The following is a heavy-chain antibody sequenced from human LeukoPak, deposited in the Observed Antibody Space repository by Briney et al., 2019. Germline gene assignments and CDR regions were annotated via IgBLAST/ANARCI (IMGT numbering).Heavy chain of an antibody. Sequence: PGGSLRLSCAASGFTFSMYTMSWVRQAPGKGLEWVSTVSGSGSNTFYADSVKGRFTISRDNSKDALYLQMDSLRADDTAVYFCAKTPRGYTYVPDYWGQGTLVTVSS. J-gene: IGHJ4*02. D-gene: IGHD5-18*01. CDR3: AKTPRGYTYVPDY. V-gene: IGHV3-23*01. CDR1: GFTFSMYT. CDR2: VSGSGSNT.